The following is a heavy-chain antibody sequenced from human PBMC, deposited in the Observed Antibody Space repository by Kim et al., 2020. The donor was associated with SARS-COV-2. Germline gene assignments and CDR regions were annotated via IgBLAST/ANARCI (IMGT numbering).Heavy chain of an antibody. CDR1: GGSISSSSYY. CDR3: ASNSPTTTVVTLDY. D-gene: IGHD4-17*01. CDR2: IYYSGST. Sequence: SETLSLTCTVSGGSISSSSYYWGWIRQPPGKGLEWIGSIYYSGSTYYNPSLKSRVTISVDTSKNQFSLKLSSVTAADTAVYYCASNSPTTTVVTLDYWGQGTLVTVSS. V-gene: IGHV4-39*01. J-gene: IGHJ4*02.